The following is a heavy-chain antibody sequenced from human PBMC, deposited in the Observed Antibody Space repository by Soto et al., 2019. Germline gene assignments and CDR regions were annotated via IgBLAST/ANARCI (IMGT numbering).Heavy chain of an antibody. Sequence: PSETLSLTCTVSGGSVSSGSYYWSWIRQPPGKGLEWIGYIYYSGSTNYNPSLKSRVTISVDTSKNQFSLKLSSVTAADTAVYYCARGRPDYYGSGSYNYYYYGMDVWGQGTTVTVSS. CDR2: IYYSGST. V-gene: IGHV4-61*01. CDR3: ARGRPDYYGSGSYNYYYYGMDV. CDR1: GGSVSSGSYY. J-gene: IGHJ6*02. D-gene: IGHD3-10*01.